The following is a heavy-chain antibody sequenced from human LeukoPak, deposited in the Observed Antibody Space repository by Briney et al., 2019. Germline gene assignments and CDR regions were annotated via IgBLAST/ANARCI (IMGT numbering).Heavy chain of an antibody. D-gene: IGHD4-17*01. CDR1: GFSFSSYG. Sequence: PGGSLRLSCAGSGFSFSSYGMHWVRQAPGKGLEWMAFIRSDGSNKYYADSVKGRFTISRDNSKNTLYLQMNSLRAEDTAVYYCARVSTVTTPYWGQGTLVTVSS. J-gene: IGHJ4*02. CDR3: ARVSTVTTPY. V-gene: IGHV3-30*02. CDR2: IRSDGSNK.